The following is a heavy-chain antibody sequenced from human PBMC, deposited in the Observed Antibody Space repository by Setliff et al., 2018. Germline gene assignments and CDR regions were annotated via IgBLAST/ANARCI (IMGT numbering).Heavy chain of an antibody. V-gene: IGHV1-18*01. CDR2: ISSYNGHT. D-gene: IGHD6-19*01. CDR1: GYILNSYG. J-gene: IGHJ3*02. CDR3: ARRPIALAGYRKGAFDI. Sequence: GASVKVSCKASGYILNSYGLSWVRQAPGQGLDWMGWISSYNGHTNYAQKFQGRITMTTDTSTNTAYMELRTLRSDDTAVYYCARRPIALAGYRKGAFDIWGQGTMVTVSS.